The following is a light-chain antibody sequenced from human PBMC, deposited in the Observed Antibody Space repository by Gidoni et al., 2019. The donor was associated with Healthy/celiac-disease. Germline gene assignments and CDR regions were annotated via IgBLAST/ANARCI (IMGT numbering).Light chain of an antibody. CDR2: QDS. CDR3: QAWDSSTAHVV. CDR1: KLGDKY. J-gene: IGLJ2*01. Sequence: SHELTQPPSVSVAPGQTASITCSGDKLGDKYACWYQQKPGQSPVLVIYQDSKRPSGIPERFSGSNSGNTATLTISGTQAMDEADYYCQAWDSSTAHVVFGGGTKLTVL. V-gene: IGLV3-1*01.